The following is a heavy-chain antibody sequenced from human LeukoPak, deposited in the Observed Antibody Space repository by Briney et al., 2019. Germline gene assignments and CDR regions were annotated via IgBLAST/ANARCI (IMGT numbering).Heavy chain of an antibody. D-gene: IGHD3-22*01. Sequence: GGSLRLSCSASGFTFSTYAMHWVRQAPGKGLEYVSAISSNGGSTYYADSVKGRFTISRDNSKNTLYLQMSSLRAEDTAVYYCVKTPQYYDDSSGFYSNWGQGTLVTVSS. CDR2: ISSNGGST. J-gene: IGHJ4*02. CDR3: VKTPQYYDDSSGFYSN. CDR1: GFTFSTYA. V-gene: IGHV3-64D*09.